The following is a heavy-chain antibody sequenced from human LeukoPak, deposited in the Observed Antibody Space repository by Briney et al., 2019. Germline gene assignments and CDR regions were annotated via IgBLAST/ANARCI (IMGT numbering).Heavy chain of an antibody. CDR3: ARDYSYYDSSGYYPYWYFDL. CDR2: ISSSGSTI. CDR1: GFTFSSYE. D-gene: IGHD3-22*01. V-gene: IGHV3-48*03. J-gene: IGHJ2*01. Sequence: SGGSLRLSCAASGFTFSSYEMNWVRQAPGKGLEWVSYISSSGSTIYYADSVKGRFTISRDNAKNSLYLQMNSLRAEDTAMYYCARDYSYYDSSGYYPYWYFDLWGRGTLVTVSS.